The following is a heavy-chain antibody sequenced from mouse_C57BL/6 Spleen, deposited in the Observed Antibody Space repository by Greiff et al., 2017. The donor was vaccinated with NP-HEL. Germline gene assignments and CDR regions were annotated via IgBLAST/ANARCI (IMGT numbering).Heavy chain of an antibody. Sequence: EVKLQESGPGLVKPSQSLSLTCSVTGYSITSGYYWNWIRQFPGNKLEWMGYISYDGSNNYNPSLKNRISITRDTSKNQFFLKLNSVTTEDTATYYCARYYYSNYVDYCDYWGQGTTLTVSS. V-gene: IGHV3-6*01. CDR1: GYSITSGYY. CDR3: ARYYYSNYVDYCDY. CDR2: ISYDGSN. J-gene: IGHJ2*01. D-gene: IGHD2-5*01.